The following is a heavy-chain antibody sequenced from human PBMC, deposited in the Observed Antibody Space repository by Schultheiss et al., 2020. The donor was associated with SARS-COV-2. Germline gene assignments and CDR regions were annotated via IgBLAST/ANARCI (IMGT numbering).Heavy chain of an antibody. CDR2: IYYSGST. D-gene: IGHD6-13*01. J-gene: IGHJ6*03. CDR1: GGSISSYY. Sequence: SETLSLTCTVSGGSISSYYWSWIRQPAGKGLEWIGYIYYSGSTNYNPSLKSRLTMSLDTSKNQFSLKLSSVTAADTAVYYCARYTSSSWYQYYYYYMDVWGKGTTVTVSS. CDR3: ARYTSSSWYQYYYYYMDV. V-gene: IGHV4-59*01.